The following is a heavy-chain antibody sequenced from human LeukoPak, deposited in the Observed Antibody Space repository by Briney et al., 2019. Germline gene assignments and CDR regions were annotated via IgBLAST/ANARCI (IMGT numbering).Heavy chain of an antibody. D-gene: IGHD3-22*01. V-gene: IGHV4-39*07. CDR3: ARGQSYDSGLYYFDY. CDR1: GGSISSSSYY. CDR2: IYYSGST. J-gene: IGHJ4*02. Sequence: SSETLSLTCTVSGGSISSSSYYWGWIRQPPGKGLEWIGSIYYSGSTNYNPSLKSRVTISVDTSKNQFSLKLSSVTAADTAVYYCARGQSYDSGLYYFDYWGQGTLVTVSS.